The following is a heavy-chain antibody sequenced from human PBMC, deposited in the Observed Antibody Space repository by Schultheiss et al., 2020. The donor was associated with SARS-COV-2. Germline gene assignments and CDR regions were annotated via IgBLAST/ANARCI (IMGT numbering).Heavy chain of an antibody. D-gene: IGHD6-13*01. J-gene: IGHJ4*02. CDR3: ARQLGFDY. CDR2: ISYDGSNK. CDR1: GFTFSSYA. Sequence: GESLKISCAASGFTFSSYAMHWVRQAPGKGLEWVAVISYDGSNKYYADSVKGRFTISRDNSKNTLYLQMNSLRAEETAVYYCARQLGFDYWGQGTLVTVSS. V-gene: IGHV3-30-3*01.